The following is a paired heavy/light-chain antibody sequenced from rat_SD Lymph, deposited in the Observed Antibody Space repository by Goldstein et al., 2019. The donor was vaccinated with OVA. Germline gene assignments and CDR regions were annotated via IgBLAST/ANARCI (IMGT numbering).Light chain of an antibody. CDR1: EGIFNN. CDR2: GAS. Sequence: DIQMTQSPASLSASLGETVSIECLASEGIFNNLAWYQQKPGKSPQLLIYGASSLQDGVPSRFSGSGSGTQFSLKISGMQSEDEGIYYCQQGYKNYTFGAGTRLELK. CDR3: QQGYKNYT. V-gene: IGKV12S11*01. J-gene: IGKJ2-3*01.
Heavy chain of an antibody. CDR1: GFTFTNYY. CDR3: ARHRYGGYSYFDY. Sequence: EVQLVESGGGLVQPGRSLKLSCAASGFTFTNYYMAWVRQAPKKGLEWVATISTSGSRTYYPDSVKGRFTISRDNAKSSLYLQMNSLKSEDTATYYCARHRYGGYSYFDYWGQGVMVTVSS. D-gene: IGHD1-11*01. V-gene: IGHV5-25*01. J-gene: IGHJ2*01. CDR2: ISTSGSRT.